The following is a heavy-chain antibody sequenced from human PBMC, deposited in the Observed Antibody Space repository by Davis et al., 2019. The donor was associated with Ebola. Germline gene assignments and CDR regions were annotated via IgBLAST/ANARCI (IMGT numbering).Heavy chain of an antibody. V-gene: IGHV1-2*04. J-gene: IGHJ4*02. D-gene: IGHD3-22*01. CDR2: INPNGGGT. CDR1: GYTFTSYD. Sequence: ASVKVSCKASGYTFTSYDINWVRQATGQGLEWMGWINPNGGGTNYAQKFQGWVTMTRDTSISTAYMELSRLRSDDTAVYYCARETYYYDSSGYYYVNYFDYWGQGTLVTVSS. CDR3: ARETYYYDSSGYYYVNYFDY.